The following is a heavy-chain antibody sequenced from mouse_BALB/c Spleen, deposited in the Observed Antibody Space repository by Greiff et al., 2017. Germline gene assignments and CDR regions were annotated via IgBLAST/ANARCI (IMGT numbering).Heavy chain of an antibody. D-gene: IGHD2-4*01. CDR1: GDSITSGY. CDR2: ISYSGST. CDR3: ARYRSTMITTNAMDY. V-gene: IGHV3-8*02. J-gene: IGHJ4*01. Sequence: EVKLVESGPSLVKPSQTLSLTCSVTGDSITSGYWNWIRKFPGNKLEYMGYISYSGSTYYNPSLKSRISITRDTSKNQYYLQLNSVTTEDTATYYCARYRSTMITTNAMDYWGQGTSVTVSS.